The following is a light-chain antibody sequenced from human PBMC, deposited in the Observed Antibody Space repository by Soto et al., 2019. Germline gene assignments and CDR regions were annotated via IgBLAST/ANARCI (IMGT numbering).Light chain of an antibody. Sequence: DIQMTQSPSTLSASIGDRVTITCRASHSALTWLAWYQQKPGKAPKLLIYKASTLQSGVPSRFSGSGSGTEFTLTISSLQPDDFATYYCQHYNGYTMTFGGGTKVEIK. V-gene: IGKV1-5*03. J-gene: IGKJ4*01. CDR2: KAS. CDR1: HSALTW. CDR3: QHYNGYTMT.